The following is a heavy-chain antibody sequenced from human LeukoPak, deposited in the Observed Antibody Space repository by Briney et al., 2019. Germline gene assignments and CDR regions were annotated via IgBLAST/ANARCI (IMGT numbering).Heavy chain of an antibody. V-gene: IGHV1-2*02. Sequence: ASVKVSCKAPGYTFTGYYMHWVRQAPGQGLEWMGWINPNSGGTNYAQKFQGRVTMTRDTSISTAYMELSRLRSDDTAVYYCASYYGSGLGAFDIWGQGTMVTVSS. CDR2: INPNSGGT. CDR1: GYTFTGYY. CDR3: ASYYGSGLGAFDI. J-gene: IGHJ3*02. D-gene: IGHD3-10*01.